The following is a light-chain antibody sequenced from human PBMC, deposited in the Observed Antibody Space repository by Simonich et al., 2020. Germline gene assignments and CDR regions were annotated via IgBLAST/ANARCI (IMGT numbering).Light chain of an antibody. CDR2: EGS. Sequence: QYALTPPASVSGSPGQSITISCTGTSSDVGSYNLVSWYQQHPGKAPKLMIYEGSKRPSGVSNRFSGSKSGNTASLTSSGLQAEDEADYYCCSYAGSSTVVFGGGTKLTVL. CDR3: CSYAGSSTVV. V-gene: IGLV2-23*01. CDR1: SSDVGSYNL. J-gene: IGLJ2*01.